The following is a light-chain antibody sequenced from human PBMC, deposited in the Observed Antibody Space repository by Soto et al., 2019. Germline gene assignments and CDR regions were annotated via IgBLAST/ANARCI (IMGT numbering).Light chain of an antibody. J-gene: IGKJ5*01. Sequence: ETVLTHSPGTRSFSPLERASRSWGASQSVGGSLAWYQQRPGQAPRLLVYHTSNRATGIPDRFSGSGSGTDFTLTISSLQPEDVATYYCQKYNSAPWTFGQGTRLEIK. CDR3: QKYNSAPWT. CDR1: QSVGGS. V-gene: IGKV3-11*01. CDR2: HTS.